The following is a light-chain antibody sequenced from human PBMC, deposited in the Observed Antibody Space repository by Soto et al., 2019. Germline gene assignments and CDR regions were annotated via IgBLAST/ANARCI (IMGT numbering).Light chain of an antibody. Sequence: QSALTQPPSASGSFGQSVTISCTGTSSDVGGYNYVSWYQQHPGKAPKLMIYEVSERPSGVPDRFSGSKSGNTASLTVSGLQADDKADYYCSYYSGTNYHYVFEPGTKLTVL. V-gene: IGLV2-8*01. CDR2: EVS. CDR1: SSDVGGYNY. J-gene: IGLJ1*01. CDR3: SYYSGTNYHYV.